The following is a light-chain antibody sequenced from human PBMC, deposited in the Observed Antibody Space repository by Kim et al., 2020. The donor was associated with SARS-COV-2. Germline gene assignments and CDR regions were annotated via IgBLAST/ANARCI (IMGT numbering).Light chain of an antibody. J-gene: IGKJ1*01. CDR2: DAS. V-gene: IGKV1-5*01. CDR3: HQYNSSPPCT. CDR1: QSIDNW. Sequence: DIQMTQSPPTLSASVGDRVTITCRASQSIDNWLAWYRQRPGKAPELLIFDASRLKTGVPLRFRGSGFGTEFSLTITRLQTDDSATYYCHQYNSSPPCTFGQGTKVDIK.